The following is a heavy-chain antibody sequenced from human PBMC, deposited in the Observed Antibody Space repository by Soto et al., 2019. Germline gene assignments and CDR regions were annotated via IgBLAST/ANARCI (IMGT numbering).Heavy chain of an antibody. CDR1: GASITYGGDS. V-gene: IGHV4-30-2*01. J-gene: IGHJ4*02. CDR2: INHLETT. CDR3: TRGGGYDSFDY. Sequence: LQLHESGSALVKPSQTLSLTCTVTGASITYGGDSWRWIRQTPGQGMEWLGYINHLETTFYITSFESRPTQTSNSTKYQVSLNVKSVTAAEKAVYKCTRGGGYDSFDYWGQGILVTVSS. D-gene: IGHD5-12*01.